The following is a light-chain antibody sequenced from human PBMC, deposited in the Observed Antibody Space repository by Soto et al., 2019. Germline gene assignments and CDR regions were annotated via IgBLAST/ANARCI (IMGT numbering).Light chain of an antibody. CDR3: QEYNSYLYT. J-gene: IGKJ2*01. V-gene: IGKV1-5*03. CDR1: QSISSW. CDR2: TAS. Sequence: DIQMTQSPSTLSASVGDRVTITCRASQSISSWLAWYQQKPGKAPKLLIYTASSLESGVPSRFSSSGSRTLSTLTISSLQADDFATYYCQEYNSYLYTFGQGTKLEIK.